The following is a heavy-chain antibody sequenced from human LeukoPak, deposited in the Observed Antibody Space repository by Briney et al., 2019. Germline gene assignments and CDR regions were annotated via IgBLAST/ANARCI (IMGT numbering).Heavy chain of an antibody. CDR1: GFTFSSQS. CDR2: ISGIGSAT. J-gene: IGHJ4*02. D-gene: IGHD2-2*02. V-gene: IGHV3-23*01. Sequence: GGSLRLSCAASGFTFSSQSMSWVRQAPGKGLEWVSGISGIGSATHYADSVKGRFTISRDTSSNTLYLQMNTLKDDDTAIYYCANARPGPMARSRGADYWGPGTLVTVSS. CDR3: ANARPGPMARSRGADY.